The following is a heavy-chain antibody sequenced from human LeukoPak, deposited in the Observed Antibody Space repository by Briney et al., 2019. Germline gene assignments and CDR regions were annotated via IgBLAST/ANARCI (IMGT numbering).Heavy chain of an antibody. Sequence: ASVTVSCKASGYTFTSYYMHWVRQAPGQGLEWMGIINPSGGSTSYAQKFQGRVTMTRDTSTSTVYMELSSLRSEDTAVYYCARGIWFGDQLGLHFDYWGQGTLVTVSS. J-gene: IGHJ4*02. CDR3: ARGIWFGDQLGLHFDY. V-gene: IGHV1-46*01. D-gene: IGHD3-10*01. CDR2: INPSGGST. CDR1: GYTFTSYY.